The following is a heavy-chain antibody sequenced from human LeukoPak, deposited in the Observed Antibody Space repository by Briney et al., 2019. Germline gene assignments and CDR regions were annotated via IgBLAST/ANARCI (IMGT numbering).Heavy chain of an antibody. CDR3: ARVPGYSSSWGHFDY. CDR1: GYTFTGYY. CDR2: INPNSGST. Sequence: ASVKVSCKASGYTFTGYYMHWVRQAPGQGLEWMGWINPNSGSTNYAQKFQGRVTMTRDTSISTAYMELSRLRSDDTAVYYCARVPGYSSSWGHFDYWGQGTLVTVSS. J-gene: IGHJ4*02. V-gene: IGHV1-2*02. D-gene: IGHD6-13*01.